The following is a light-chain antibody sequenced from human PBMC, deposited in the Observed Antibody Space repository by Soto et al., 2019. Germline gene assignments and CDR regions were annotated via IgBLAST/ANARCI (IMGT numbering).Light chain of an antibody. CDR3: HSYLGDNNGV. CDR1: STDANDYNY. J-gene: IGLJ3*02. CDR2: EVI. Sequence: QSALTQPPSASGSPGQSVTISCTGASTDANDYNYVSWYQQYPGKAPKLIIYEVIRRPSGVPDRFSGSKTGNTASLTVSGLQAEDEANYYFHSYLGDNNGVFGGGTKVTVL. V-gene: IGLV2-8*01.